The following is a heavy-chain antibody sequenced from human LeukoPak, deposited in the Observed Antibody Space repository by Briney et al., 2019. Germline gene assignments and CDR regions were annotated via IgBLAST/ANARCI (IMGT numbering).Heavy chain of an antibody. D-gene: IGHD3-22*01. CDR2: INHSGST. V-gene: IGHV4-34*01. J-gene: IGHJ6*03. Sequence: SETLSLTCAVYGGSFSGYYWSWIRQPPGKGLEWIGEINHSGSTNYNPSLKSRVTISVDTSKNQFSLKLSSVTAADTAVYYCVYSSGYYRTYYYYYMDVWGKGTTVTISS. CDR3: VYSSGYYRTYYYYYMDV. CDR1: GGSFSGYY.